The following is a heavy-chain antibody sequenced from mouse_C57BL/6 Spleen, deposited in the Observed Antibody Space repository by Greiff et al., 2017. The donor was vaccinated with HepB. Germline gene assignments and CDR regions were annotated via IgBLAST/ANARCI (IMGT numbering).Heavy chain of an antibody. CDR3: ARDSGAFYGNYVDY. CDR2: ISDGGSYT. Sequence: EVKLVESGGGLVKPGGSLKLSCAASGFTFSSYAMSWVRQTPEKRLEWVATISDGGSYTYYPDNVKGRFTISRDNAKNNLYLQMSHLKSEDTAMYYCARDSGAFYGNYVDYWGQGTTLTVSS. V-gene: IGHV5-4*01. J-gene: IGHJ2*01. D-gene: IGHD2-10*01. CDR1: GFTFSSYA.